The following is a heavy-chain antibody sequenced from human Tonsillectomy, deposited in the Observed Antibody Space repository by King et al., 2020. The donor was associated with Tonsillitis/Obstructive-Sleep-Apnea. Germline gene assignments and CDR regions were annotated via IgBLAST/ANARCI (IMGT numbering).Heavy chain of an antibody. V-gene: IGHV3-48*03. D-gene: IGHD6-13*01. J-gene: IGHJ4*02. CDR3: ATLPHVGSRWYSVYFDY. CDR1: GFSFSSYE. CDR2: ISSSGSTI. Sequence: VQLVESGGGLVQPGGSLRLSCAASGFSFSSYEMKWVRQAPGKGLEWVSYISSSGSTIYYADSVKGRFTISRDNGKNSLFLQMNSLRAEDTAVYYCATLPHVGSRWYSVYFDYWGQGTLVTVSS.